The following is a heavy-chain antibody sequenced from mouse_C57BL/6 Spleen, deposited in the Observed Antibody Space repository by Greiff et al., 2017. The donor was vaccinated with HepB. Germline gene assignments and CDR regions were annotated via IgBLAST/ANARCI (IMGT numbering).Heavy chain of an antibody. J-gene: IGHJ1*03. Sequence: QVQLQQPGAELVRPGSSVKLSCKASGYTFTSYWMHWVKQRPIQGLEWIGNIDPSDSETHYNQKFKDKATLTVDKSSSTAYMQLSSLTSEDSAVYYCARSRDYYGSRWYFDVWGTGTTVTVSS. CDR3: ARSRDYYGSRWYFDV. CDR1: GYTFTSYW. V-gene: IGHV1-52*01. D-gene: IGHD1-1*01. CDR2: IDPSDSET.